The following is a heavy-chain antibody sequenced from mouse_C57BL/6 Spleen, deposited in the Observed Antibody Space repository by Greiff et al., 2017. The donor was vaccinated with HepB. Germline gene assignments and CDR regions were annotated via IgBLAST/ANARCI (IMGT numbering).Heavy chain of an antibody. CDR2: INPSSGYT. J-gene: IGHJ2*01. V-gene: IGHV1-7*01. D-gene: IGHD4-1*01. CDR3: ARTANWEGYFDY. CDR1: GYTFTDYE. Sequence: QVQLKESGAELVRPGASVTLSCKASGYTFTDYEMHWVKQRPGQGLEWIGYINPSSGYTKYNQKFKDKATLTADKSSSTAYMQLSSLTYEDSAVYYCARTANWEGYFDYWGQGTTLTVSS.